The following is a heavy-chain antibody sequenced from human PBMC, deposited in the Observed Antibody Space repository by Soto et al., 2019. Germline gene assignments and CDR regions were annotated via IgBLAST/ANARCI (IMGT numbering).Heavy chain of an antibody. J-gene: IGHJ4*02. D-gene: IGHD3-22*01. V-gene: IGHV4-34*01. CDR3: ARGSSGSSGYYFY. CDR2: INHSGST. CDR1: GGSFSGYY. Sequence: QVQLQQWGAGLLKPSETLSLTCAVYGGSFSGYYWSWIRQPPGKGLEWIGEINHSGSTNYNPSLKSRVTISVDTSKNQFSLKLSSVTAADTAVYYCARGSSGSSGYYFYWGQGTLVTVSS.